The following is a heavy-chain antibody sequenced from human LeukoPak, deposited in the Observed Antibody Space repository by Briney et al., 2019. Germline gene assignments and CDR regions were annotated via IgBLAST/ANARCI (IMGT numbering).Heavy chain of an antibody. D-gene: IGHD3-10*01. CDR3: ARDTFLRYGSGSYYIPRRAFDY. Sequence: GGSLRLSCAASGFTLSSYWMSWVRQAPGKGLEWVANIKQDGSEKYYVDSVKGRFTISRDNAKNSLYLQMNSPRAEDTAVYYCARDTFLRYGSGSYYIPRRAFDYWGQGTLVTVSS. CDR1: GFTLSSYW. J-gene: IGHJ4*02. V-gene: IGHV3-7*01. CDR2: IKQDGSEK.